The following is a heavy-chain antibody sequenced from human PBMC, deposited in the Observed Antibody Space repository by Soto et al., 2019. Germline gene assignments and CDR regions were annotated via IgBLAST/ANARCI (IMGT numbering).Heavy chain of an antibody. V-gene: IGHV1-18*04. Sequence: ASVKVSCKASGYTFNNYGISWVRQAPGQGLEWMGWISPYNGDTHYAQKFQGRVTLTTAASTSTVYMEVRNLRSDATAVSYCAFGRATIFGLSYYSMDVWGQGTTVTVSS. CDR2: ISPYNGDT. J-gene: IGHJ6*02. CDR3: AFGRATIFGLSYYSMDV. D-gene: IGHD3-3*01. CDR1: GYTFNNYG.